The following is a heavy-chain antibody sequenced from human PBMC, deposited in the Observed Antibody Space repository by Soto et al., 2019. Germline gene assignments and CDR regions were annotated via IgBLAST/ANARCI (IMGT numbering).Heavy chain of an antibody. CDR2: IYYSGST. V-gene: IGHV4-31*03. CDR1: GGSISSGGYY. CDR3: ARDGSADFWSGYIDAFDI. J-gene: IGHJ3*02. Sequence: QVQLQESGPGLVKPSQTLSLTCTVSGGSISSGGYYWSWIRQHPGKGLEWIGYIYYSGSTYYNPSLKSRVTISVDTSKNQFSLKLSSVTAADTAVYYCARDGSADFWSGYIDAFDIWGQGTMVTVSS. D-gene: IGHD3-3*01.